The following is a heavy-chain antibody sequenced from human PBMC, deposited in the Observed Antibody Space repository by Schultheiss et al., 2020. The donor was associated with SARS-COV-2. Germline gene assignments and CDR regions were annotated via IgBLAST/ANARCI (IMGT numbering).Heavy chain of an antibody. CDR1: GGSFSGYY. Sequence: SETLSLTCAVYGGSFSGYYWSWIRQPPGKGLEWIGEINHSGSTNYNPSLKSRVTISVDTSKNQFSLKLSSVTAEDTAVYYCASGLENYYDSSGYYTFDYWGQGTLVTVSS. J-gene: IGHJ4*02. CDR3: ASGLENYYDSSGYYTFDY. CDR2: INHSGST. V-gene: IGHV4-34*01. D-gene: IGHD3-22*01.